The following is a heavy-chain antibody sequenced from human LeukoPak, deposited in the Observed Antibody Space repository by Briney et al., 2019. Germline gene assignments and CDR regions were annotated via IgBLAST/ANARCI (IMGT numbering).Heavy chain of an antibody. Sequence: SETLSLTCTVSGGSMNNYYWSWFRRPPGKGLEWIAYVYQTGDTRYNPSLKSRVSISLDTSKNQFSLRLRSVTATDTAVYYCARHPFSAPFDSWGQGILVTVSS. D-gene: IGHD6-19*01. J-gene: IGHJ4*02. CDR1: GGSMNNYY. CDR2: VYQTGDT. CDR3: ARHPFSAPFDS. V-gene: IGHV4-59*08.